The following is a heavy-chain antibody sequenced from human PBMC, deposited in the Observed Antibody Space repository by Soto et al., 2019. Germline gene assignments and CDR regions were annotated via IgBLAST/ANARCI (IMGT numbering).Heavy chain of an antibody. J-gene: IGHJ6*02. CDR3: AGDYLRRNVLNGNYDSFGMDV. V-gene: IGHV3-23*01. CDR2: VAANVSNR. Sequence: EVQLLESGGGLVQPGGSLRLSCAVSGITFTTYAMSWVRQAPGKGLEWVSTVAANVSNRHYADFVKGRFTISRDNSKNTLSLQMNSLRAEDTAIYYCAGDYLRRNVLNGNYDSFGMDVWGQGTAVTVSS. D-gene: IGHD4-17*01. CDR1: GITFTTYA.